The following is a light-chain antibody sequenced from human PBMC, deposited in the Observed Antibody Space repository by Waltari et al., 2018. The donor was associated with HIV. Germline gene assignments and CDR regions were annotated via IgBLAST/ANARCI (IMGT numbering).Light chain of an antibody. CDR3: QQSHKSPLT. Sequence: DIQMTQSPSSVSLDVGARGITTCRASQDIKKYLNWYQQKPGRSPRLLIYSASGSQSGVPSTFSGSGSGVEFNFTIAALETEDSAVFYCQQSHKSPLTFGGGTRVEIK. V-gene: IGKV1-39*01. CDR2: SAS. CDR1: QDIKKY. J-gene: IGKJ5*01.